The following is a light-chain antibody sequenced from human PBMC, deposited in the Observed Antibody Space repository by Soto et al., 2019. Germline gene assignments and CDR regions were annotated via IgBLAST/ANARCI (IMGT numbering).Light chain of an antibody. Sequence: QSVLTQPASLSGSPGQSITISCTSTSSDIGGYDYVSWYQQHPDKAPKLVIYEVTNRPSGVSNRFSGSKSGNTASLTISGLQAEDEADYYCSSHTSGSTRVFGTGTKVTVL. J-gene: IGLJ1*01. V-gene: IGLV2-14*01. CDR2: EVT. CDR3: SSHTSGSTRV. CDR1: SSDIGGYDY.